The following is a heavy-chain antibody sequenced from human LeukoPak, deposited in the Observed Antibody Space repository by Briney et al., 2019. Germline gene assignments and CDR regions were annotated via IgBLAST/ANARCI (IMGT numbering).Heavy chain of an antibody. V-gene: IGHV1-18*01. CDR3: ARGIAAAGYGMDV. J-gene: IGHJ6*02. CDR2: ISAYNGNT. Sequence: ASVKVSCTASGYTFTSYGISWVRQAPGQGLEWMGWISAYNGNTNYAQKLQGRVTMTTDTSTSTAYMELSSLRSEDTAVYYCARGIAAAGYGMDVWGQGPTVTGSS. CDR1: GYTFTSYG. D-gene: IGHD6-13*01.